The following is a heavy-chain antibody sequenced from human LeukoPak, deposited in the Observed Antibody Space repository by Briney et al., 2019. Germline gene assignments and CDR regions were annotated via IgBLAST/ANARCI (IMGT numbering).Heavy chain of an antibody. D-gene: IGHD5-12*01. J-gene: IGHJ4*02. CDR3: AIFPDVDIVATISRG. CDR2: MNPNSGNT. V-gene: IGHV1-8*01. CDR1: GYTFISYV. Sequence: GASVKVSCKASGYTFISYVINWVRQATGQGLEWMGWMNPNSGNTGYGQQFQGRVTMTSNTSISTAYMELSSLRSEDTAVYYCAIFPDVDIVATISRGWGQGTLVTVSS.